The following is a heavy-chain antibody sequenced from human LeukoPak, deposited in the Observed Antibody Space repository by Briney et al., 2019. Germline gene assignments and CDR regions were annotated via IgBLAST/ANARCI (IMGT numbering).Heavy chain of an antibody. J-gene: IGHJ4*02. D-gene: IGHD4-4*01. Sequence: PGGSLRLSCAASGFTLSSNSMNWVRQAPGKGLEWVSSISSSSSYIYYADSVKGRFTISRDNAKNSLYLQMNSLRAEDTAVYYCARDGEDYSNFPYFDYWGQGTLVTVSS. CDR2: ISSSSSYI. CDR1: GFTLSSNS. CDR3: ARDGEDYSNFPYFDY. V-gene: IGHV3-21*01.